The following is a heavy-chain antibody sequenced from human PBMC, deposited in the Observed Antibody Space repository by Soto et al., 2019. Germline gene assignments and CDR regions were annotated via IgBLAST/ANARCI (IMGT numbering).Heavy chain of an antibody. Sequence: QVQLVQSGAEMKKPGSSVKVSCQSSGGNFNTYAMHWVRQAPGQCPEWMEDISPMFGAANYAPKFQGRVTITANESTGTSYMQLSSLPTEAKALYFCTSEDPIHPTGIVKWGQRTLVTVSS. D-gene: IGHD2-15*01. CDR2: ISPMFGAA. CDR3: TSEDPIHPTGIVK. CDR1: GGNFNTYA. J-gene: IGHJ4*02. V-gene: IGHV1-69*19.